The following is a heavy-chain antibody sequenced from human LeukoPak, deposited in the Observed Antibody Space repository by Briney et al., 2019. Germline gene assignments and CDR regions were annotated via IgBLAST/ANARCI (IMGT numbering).Heavy chain of an antibody. Sequence: GGSLRLSCTASGFTFGDYAMSWVRQAPGKGLEWVGFIRSKAYGGTTEYAASVKGRFTISRDDSKSIAYLQMNSLKTEDTAVYYCRCDFRSGYYNLDYWGQGTLVTVSS. D-gene: IGHD3-3*01. J-gene: IGHJ4*02. V-gene: IGHV3-49*04. CDR2: IRSKAYGGTT. CDR1: GFTFGDYA. CDR3: RCDFRSGYYNLDY.